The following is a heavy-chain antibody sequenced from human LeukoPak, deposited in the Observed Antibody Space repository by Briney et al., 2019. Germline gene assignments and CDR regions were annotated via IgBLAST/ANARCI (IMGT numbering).Heavy chain of an antibody. V-gene: IGHV3-74*01. J-gene: IGHJ4*02. CDR1: GFTFNNYW. D-gene: IGHD5-24*01. CDR2: ISSDGSGT. Sequence: GGSLRLSCAASGFTFNNYWMHWVRQAPGKGLVWVSRISSDGSGTRYADSVRGRFTISRDNAKNTLYLQMNSLRAEDTAVYYCARGDGYNWEYYFDYWGQGTLVTVSS. CDR3: ARGDGYNWEYYFDY.